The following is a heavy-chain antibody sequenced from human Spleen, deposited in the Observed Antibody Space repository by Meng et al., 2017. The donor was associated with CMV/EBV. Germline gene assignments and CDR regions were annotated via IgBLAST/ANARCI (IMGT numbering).Heavy chain of an antibody. V-gene: IGHV3-9*01. J-gene: IGHJ4*02. Sequence: SLKISCAASGFTFGDYAMHWVRQAPGKGLDWVSSVNWNGDIVDYADSVKGRLTISRDNAKKSLYLEMNSLKTEDTALYYCTKDCTAWSSASCSDFWGRGTLVTVSS. CDR2: VNWNGDIV. CDR3: TKDCTAWSSASCSDF. D-gene: IGHD2-2*01. CDR1: GFTFGDYA.